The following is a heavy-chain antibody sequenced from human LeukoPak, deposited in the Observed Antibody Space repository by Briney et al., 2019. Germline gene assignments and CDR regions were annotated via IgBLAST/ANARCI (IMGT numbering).Heavy chain of an antibody. CDR2: INSSSSTI. CDR1: GFTFSSYS. D-gene: IGHD6-19*01. V-gene: IGHV3-48*01. J-gene: IGHJ4*02. CDR3: ARAEGTVAGTY. Sequence: GGSLRLSCAASGFTFSSYSMNWVRQAPGKGLEWVSYINSSSSTIYYADSVKGRFTISRGNAKNSLYLQMNSLRAEDTAVYYCARAEGTVAGTYWGQGTLVTVSS.